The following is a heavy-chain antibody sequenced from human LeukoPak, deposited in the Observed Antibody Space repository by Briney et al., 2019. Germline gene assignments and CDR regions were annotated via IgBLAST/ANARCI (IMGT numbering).Heavy chain of an antibody. Sequence: PSETLSLTCTVSGGSISGYFWGWIRQPAGKGLEWIGHIYTSGSTYYNPSLKSRVTISVDTSKNQFSLRLSSVTAADTGVYYCALGYCGGGSCYAREYFQHWGQGTLVTVSS. CDR3: ALGYCGGGSCYAREYFQH. CDR1: GGSISGYF. CDR2: IYTSGST. V-gene: IGHV4-4*07. D-gene: IGHD2-15*01. J-gene: IGHJ1*01.